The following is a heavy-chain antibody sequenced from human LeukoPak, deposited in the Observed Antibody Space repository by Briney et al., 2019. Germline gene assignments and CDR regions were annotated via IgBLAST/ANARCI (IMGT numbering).Heavy chain of an antibody. CDR3: AKGFLGYSSGGSCRYTGAPQY. J-gene: IGHJ4*02. D-gene: IGHD2-15*01. CDR2: ISGGCGRT. V-gene: IGHV3-23*01. CDR1: GFNLSSSA. Sequence: GGYLRLSCAASGFNLSSSAMSWVRQAPGEGLEWLSTISGGCGRTCYADSVKSRFTSCRDNAKSTLYLHMKSLRAEDTAVYYCAKGFLGYSSGGSCRYTGAPQYWGQGTLVTVSS.